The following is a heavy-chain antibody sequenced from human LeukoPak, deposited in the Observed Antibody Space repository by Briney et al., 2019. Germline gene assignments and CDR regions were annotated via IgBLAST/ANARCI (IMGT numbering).Heavy chain of an antibody. Sequence: GESLRLSCAASGFTFSNYWMHWVRQAPGKGLEWVSRINSDETSTNYADSVKGRFTISRDNAKNTLYLQMNSLRAEDTAVYYCASRRSTSFDYWGQGTLATVSS. CDR1: GFTFSNYW. D-gene: IGHD5/OR15-5a*01. CDR2: INSDETST. V-gene: IGHV3-74*01. CDR3: ASRRSTSFDY. J-gene: IGHJ4*02.